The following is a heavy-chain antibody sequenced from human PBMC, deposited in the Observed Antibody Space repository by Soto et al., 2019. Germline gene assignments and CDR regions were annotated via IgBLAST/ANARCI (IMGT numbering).Heavy chain of an antibody. CDR3: ADGGEWSFNFEY. V-gene: IGHV3-23*01. Sequence: EVQLLESGGGLVQPGGSLRLSCAASGFTFSSYAMSWVRQAPGKGLEWVSAISASGGSTYYAYSVKGRFTISRDNSKNTLYLQMNNLRVEDKAVYYCADGGEWSFNFEYWGQGTLVTVFS. D-gene: IGHD3-3*01. CDR2: ISASGGST. CDR1: GFTFSSYA. J-gene: IGHJ4*02.